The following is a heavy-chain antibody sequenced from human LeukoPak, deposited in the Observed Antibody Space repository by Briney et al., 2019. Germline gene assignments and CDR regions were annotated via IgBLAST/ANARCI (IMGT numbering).Heavy chain of an antibody. CDR3: TTGNY. CDR1: GFSFTDAW. V-gene: IGHV3-15*01. CDR2: LKSKAAGGTT. Sequence: GGSLRLSCAATGFSFTDAWMSWVRQAPGKGLEWVGHLKSKAAGGTTDYAAPVKARFTISGDDSKNTLYLQMNSLKTEDTAVYYCTTGNYWGQGTLVTVSS. J-gene: IGHJ4*02.